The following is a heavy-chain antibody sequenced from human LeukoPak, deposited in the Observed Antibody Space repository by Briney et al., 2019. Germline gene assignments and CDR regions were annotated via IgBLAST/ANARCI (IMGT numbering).Heavy chain of an antibody. CDR3: ARHLKTGMYRGCSDI. CDR1: GDSISSSSYY. D-gene: IGHD1-1*01. V-gene: IGHV4-39*01. Sequence: SETLSLTCNVSGDSISSSSYYWGWIRQPPGKGLEWIGVICYTGSTYYNPSLRGRVTMSADTSKDQLSLRLISVTAADTAVYYCARHLKTGMYRGCSDIWGQGTLVTVSS. J-gene: IGHJ3*02. CDR2: ICYTGST.